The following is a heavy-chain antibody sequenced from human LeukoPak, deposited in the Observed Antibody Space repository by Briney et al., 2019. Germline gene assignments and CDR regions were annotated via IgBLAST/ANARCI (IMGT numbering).Heavy chain of an antibody. V-gene: IGHV4-31*03. CDR1: GLSISIRGHY. CDR3: ERAAIVVLPNGLVVVGGYDS. J-gene: IGHJ5*01. CDR2: ISSAGNC. D-gene: IGHD3-16*02. Sequence: SETLSLTCHVSGLSISIRGHYWSWIRQLPGNCLEWTGYISSAGNCLYNPSLKRRVTISRDTSESPLSLNLDSVSAAATAVYYCERAAIVVLPNGLVVVGGYDSWGPRNLVTVSS.